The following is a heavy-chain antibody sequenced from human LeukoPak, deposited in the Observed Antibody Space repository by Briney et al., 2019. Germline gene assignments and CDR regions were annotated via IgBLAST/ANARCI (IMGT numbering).Heavy chain of an antibody. CDR3: ARQSTMVRGVILNWFDP. CDR2: IYYSGST. V-gene: IGHV4-39*01. D-gene: IGHD3-10*01. CDR1: GGSISSSSSY. Sequence: SETLSLTCTVSGGSISSSSSYWGWIRQPPGKGLEWFGSIYYSGSTYYNPSLKSRVTISVDTSKNQFSLKLSSVTAADTAVYYCARQSTMVRGVILNWFDPWGQGTLVTVSS. J-gene: IGHJ5*02.